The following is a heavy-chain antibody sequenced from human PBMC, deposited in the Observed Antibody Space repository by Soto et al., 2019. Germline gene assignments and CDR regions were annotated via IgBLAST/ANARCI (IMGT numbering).Heavy chain of an antibody. CDR2: IYYSGST. J-gene: IGHJ5*02. V-gene: IGHV4-31*03. CDR3: ARWGNDFWSGYPRPNWFDP. D-gene: IGHD3-3*01. CDR1: GGSISSGGYY. Sequence: QVQLQESGPGLVKPPQTLSLTCTVSGGSISSGGYYWSWIRQHPGKGLEWIGYIYYSGSTYYNPSLKSRVTISVDTSKNQFSLKLSSVTAADTAVYYCARWGNDFWSGYPRPNWFDPWGQGTLVTVSS.